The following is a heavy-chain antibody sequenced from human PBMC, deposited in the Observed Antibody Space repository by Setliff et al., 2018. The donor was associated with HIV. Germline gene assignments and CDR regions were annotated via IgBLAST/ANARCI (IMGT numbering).Heavy chain of an antibody. CDR3: ARESVLLLWFGELKDYYGMDV. V-gene: IGHV3-48*04. J-gene: IGHJ6*02. CDR2: ISSSSSTI. CDR1: GFTFSSYS. Sequence: GGSLRLSCAASGFTFSSYSMNWVRQAPGKGLEWVSYISSSSSTIYYADSVKGRFTISRDNAKNSLYLQMNSLRAEDTAVYYCARESVLLLWFGELKDYYGMDVWGQGTTVTVSS. D-gene: IGHD3-10*01.